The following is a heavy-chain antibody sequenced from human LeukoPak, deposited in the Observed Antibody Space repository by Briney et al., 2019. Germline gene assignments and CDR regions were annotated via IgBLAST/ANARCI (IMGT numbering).Heavy chain of an antibody. J-gene: IGHJ4*02. Sequence: PGGSLRLSCAASGFSFSSYSIHWVRQAPGKGLEWVAVISSGGNSKNFALSVKGRFTISRDNSKNTLFLQLNNLRSEDTALYYCVSPTADYPFLYYFASWGQGTLVTVSS. CDR2: ISSGGNSK. CDR1: GFSFSSYS. CDR3: VSPTADYPFLYYFAS. V-gene: IGHV3-30-3*01. D-gene: IGHD5-12*01.